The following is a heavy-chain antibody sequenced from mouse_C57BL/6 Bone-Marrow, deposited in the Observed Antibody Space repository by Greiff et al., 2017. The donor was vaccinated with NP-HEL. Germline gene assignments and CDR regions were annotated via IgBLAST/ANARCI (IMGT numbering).Heavy chain of an antibody. D-gene: IGHD1-1*01. J-gene: IGHJ4*01. CDR3: ARRITTAMDY. V-gene: IGHV1-82*01. CDR1: GYAFSSSW. CDR2: IYPGDGDT. Sequence: VQLQQSGPELVKPGASVKISCKASGYAFSSSWMNWVKQRPGKGLEWIGRIYPGDGDTNYNGKFKGKATLTADKSSSTAYMQLSSLTSEDSAVYFCARRITTAMDYWGQGTSVTVSS.